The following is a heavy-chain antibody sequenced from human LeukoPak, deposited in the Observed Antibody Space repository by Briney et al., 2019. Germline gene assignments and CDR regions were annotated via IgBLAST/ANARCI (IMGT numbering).Heavy chain of an antibody. CDR2: IYASSGST. CDR1: GDSISRFY. D-gene: IGHD3-22*01. CDR3: ARHSRYYYDSSGDWYFDL. J-gene: IGHJ2*01. Sequence: PSETLSLTCTVSGDSISRFYWNWIRQPAGKGLEWIGRIYASSGSTKYNPSLESRVFMPLDTSKNQFSLKLSSVTAADTAVYYCARHSRYYYDSSGDWYFDLWGRGTLVTVSS. V-gene: IGHV4-4*07.